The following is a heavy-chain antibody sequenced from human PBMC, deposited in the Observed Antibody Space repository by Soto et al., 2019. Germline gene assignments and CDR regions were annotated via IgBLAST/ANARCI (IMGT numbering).Heavy chain of an antibody. V-gene: IGHV1-18*01. Sequence: QVPLVQSGAEVKKPGASVKVSCKASGYTFTSYGISWVRQAPGQGLEWMGWISAYNGNTNYAQKLQGRVTMTTDTSTSTAYMELRSLRSDDTAVYYCARVRFLEWLLLSGMDVWGQGTTVTVSS. D-gene: IGHD3-3*01. CDR2: ISAYNGNT. CDR3: ARVRFLEWLLLSGMDV. CDR1: GYTFTSYG. J-gene: IGHJ6*02.